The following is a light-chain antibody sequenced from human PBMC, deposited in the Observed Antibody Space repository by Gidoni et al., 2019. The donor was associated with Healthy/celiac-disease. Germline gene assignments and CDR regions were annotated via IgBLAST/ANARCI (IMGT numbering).Light chain of an antibody. CDR1: SSNIGAGYD. J-gene: IGLJ3*02. CDR3: QSYDSSLSGCV. CDR2: GIS. V-gene: IGLV1-40*01. Sequence: QSVLTQPPSVSGAPGQRVTSSCTGSSSNIGAGYDVHWYQQLPATAPKLPIYGISNRRTGVPGLFSGSTSGTSASLAITVLQAEDEADYYCQSYDSSLSGCVFGGGTKLTVL.